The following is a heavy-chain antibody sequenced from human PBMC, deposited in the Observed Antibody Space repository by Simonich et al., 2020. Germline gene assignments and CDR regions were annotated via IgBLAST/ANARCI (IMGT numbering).Heavy chain of an antibody. J-gene: IGHJ4*02. Sequence: QVQLQESGPGLVKPSETLSLTCTVSGGSINSYYWSWIRQPPGKGLGWIRYIYYSGSTNHNPSLKRRVTISVDTSKNQFSLKLSSVTAADTAVYYCARHDRWLQFYFDYWGQGTLVTVSS. V-gene: IGHV4-59*08. CDR3: ARHDRWLQFYFDY. D-gene: IGHD5-12*01. CDR1: GGSINSYY. CDR2: IYYSGST.